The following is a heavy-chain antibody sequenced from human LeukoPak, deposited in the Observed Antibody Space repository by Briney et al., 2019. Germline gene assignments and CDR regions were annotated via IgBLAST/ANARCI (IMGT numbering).Heavy chain of an antibody. CDR3: AKDNDFWSGYQYYFDY. CDR2: ISGSGGST. Sequence: PGGSLRLSCAASGFTFSTYAVNWVRQAPGKGLEWVSAISGSGGSTYYADSVKGRFTISRDNSKNTLYLQMNSLRAEDTAVYYCAKDNDFWSGYQYYFDYWGQGTLVTVSS. D-gene: IGHD3-3*01. CDR1: GFTFSTYA. V-gene: IGHV3-23*01. J-gene: IGHJ4*02.